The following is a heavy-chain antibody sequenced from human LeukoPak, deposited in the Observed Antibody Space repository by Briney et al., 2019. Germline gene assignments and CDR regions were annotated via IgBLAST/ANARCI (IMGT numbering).Heavy chain of an antibody. Sequence: GGSLRLSCAASGFTFSNYAMNWVRQAPGKGLEWVSSISGSGGTTNYADSVRGRFTISRDHSENTLYLQMNSLRADDTAVYYCTIGRDIAVAGPGGYFDHWGQGTLVTVSS. D-gene: IGHD6-19*01. V-gene: IGHV3-23*01. CDR2: ISGSGGTT. CDR3: TIGRDIAVAGPGGYFDH. J-gene: IGHJ4*02. CDR1: GFTFSNYA.